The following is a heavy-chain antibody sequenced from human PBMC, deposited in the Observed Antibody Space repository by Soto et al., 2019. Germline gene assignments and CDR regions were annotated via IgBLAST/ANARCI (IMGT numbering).Heavy chain of an antibody. CDR3: VRDSHGDY. Sequence: EVQLVESGGGLVQPGGSLRLSCAGSGFTFSNYWMHWVRQAPGKGLEWVSRIDHDGPTDYADSVRGRFTISRDNAENTLYLQMNSLRPEETAVYYCVRDSHGDYWGQGPLVTVSS. V-gene: IGHV3-74*01. J-gene: IGHJ4*02. CDR2: IDHDGPT. CDR1: GFTFSNYW.